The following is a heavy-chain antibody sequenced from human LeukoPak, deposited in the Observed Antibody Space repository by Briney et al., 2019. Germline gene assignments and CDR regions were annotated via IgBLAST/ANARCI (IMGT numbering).Heavy chain of an antibody. CDR2: IYSGGST. CDR3: AKGRAAGGPGYFFDY. V-gene: IGHV3-53*05. CDR1: GFTVSSNY. J-gene: IGHJ4*02. Sequence: GGSLRLSCAASGFTVSSNYMSWVRQAPGKGLEWVSVIYSGGSTYYADSVKGRFTISRDNAKKSLYLQMNSLRAEDTALYYCAKGRAAGGPGYFFDYWGLGTLVTVSS. D-gene: IGHD6-13*01.